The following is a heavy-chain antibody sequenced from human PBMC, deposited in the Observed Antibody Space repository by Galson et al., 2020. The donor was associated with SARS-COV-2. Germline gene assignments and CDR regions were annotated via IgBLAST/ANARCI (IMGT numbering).Heavy chain of an antibody. J-gene: IGHJ4*02. V-gene: IGHV3-72*01. CDR2: SRDKGNNYST. Sequence: GGSLRLSCTASGFTFGDHYMDWVRQAPGKGLEWDGRSRDKGNNYSTDYGASVKGRFTVSRDDSKNSVYLQLNSLNIEDTALYYCVRVGDVTTVDRAFDYWGQGTLVTVSS. D-gene: IGHD4-4*01. CDR3: VRVGDVTTVDRAFDY. CDR1: GFTFGDHY.